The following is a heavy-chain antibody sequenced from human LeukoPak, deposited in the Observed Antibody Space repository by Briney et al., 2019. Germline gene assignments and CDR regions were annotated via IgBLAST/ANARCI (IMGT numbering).Heavy chain of an antibody. V-gene: IGHV1-46*01. CDR3: ARARGPLRFPSYYFDY. CDR1: GYTFTGYY. Sequence: ASVKVSCKASGYTFTGYYMHWVRQAPGQGLEWMGIINPSGGSTSYAQKFQGRVTMTRDTSTSTVYMELSSLRSEDTAVYYCARARGPLRFPSYYFDYWGQGTLVTVSS. J-gene: IGHJ4*02. CDR2: INPSGGST. D-gene: IGHD3-3*01.